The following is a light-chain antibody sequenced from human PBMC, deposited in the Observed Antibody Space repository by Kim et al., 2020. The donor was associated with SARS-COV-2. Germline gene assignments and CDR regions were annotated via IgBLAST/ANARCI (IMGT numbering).Light chain of an antibody. CDR3: QQYGSLIT. J-gene: IGKJ5*01. V-gene: IGKV3-20*01. CDR2: GAS. CDR1: QSVSGSQ. Sequence: LPPGERATLSGRASQSVSGSQLAGYQHKPGQAPRLLIYGASSRATGIPDRCSGSGSGTDFTLTISRLEPEDFAVYFCQQYGSLITFGQGTRLEIK.